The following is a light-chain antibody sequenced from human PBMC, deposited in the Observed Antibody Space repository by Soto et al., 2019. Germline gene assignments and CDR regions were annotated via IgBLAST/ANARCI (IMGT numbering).Light chain of an antibody. CDR3: QQYGSSPIT. CDR2: GAS. CDR1: QSVSSNY. Sequence: EIVLTQSPGTLSLSPGERATLSCRASQSVSSNYLAWYQQKPGQAPRLLIFGASSRATGIPLRFSGSGSGTDFTLTISRLEPEDSAVYYCQQYGSSPITFGQGTRLEIK. J-gene: IGKJ5*01. V-gene: IGKV3-20*01.